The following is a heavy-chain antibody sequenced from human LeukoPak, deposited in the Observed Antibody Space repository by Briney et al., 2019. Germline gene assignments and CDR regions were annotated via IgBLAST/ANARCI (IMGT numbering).Heavy chain of an antibody. J-gene: IGHJ3*02. CDR3: ARERAGPTGLLRYFDRLTLGRAFDI. CDR2: ISAYNGNT. Sequence: GASVKVSCKASGYTFTSYGISWVRQAPGQGLEWMGWISAYNGNTNYAQKLQGRVTMTTDTSTSTAYMELRSLRSDDTAVYYCARERAGPTGLLRYFDRLTLGRAFDIWGQGTMVTVSS. D-gene: IGHD3-9*01. CDR1: GYTFTSYG. V-gene: IGHV1-18*01.